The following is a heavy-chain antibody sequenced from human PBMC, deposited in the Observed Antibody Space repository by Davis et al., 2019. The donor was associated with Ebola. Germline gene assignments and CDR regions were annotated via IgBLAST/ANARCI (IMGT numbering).Heavy chain of an antibody. CDR3: ARPFYPNGVGATDVDAFDI. J-gene: IGHJ3*02. CDR2: IDPSDSYT. V-gene: IGHV5-10-1*01. Sequence: GESLKISCKGSGYSFTSYWISWVRQMPGKGLEWMGRIDPSDSYTNYSPSFQGHVTISADKSISTAYLQWSSLKASDTAMYYCARPFYPNGVGATDVDAFDIWGQGTMVTVSS. CDR1: GYSFTSYW. D-gene: IGHD1-26*01.